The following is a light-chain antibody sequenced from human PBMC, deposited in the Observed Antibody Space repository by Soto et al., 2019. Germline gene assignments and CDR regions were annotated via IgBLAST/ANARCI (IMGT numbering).Light chain of an antibody. CDR2: GAS. CDR1: QSVRTK. J-gene: IGKJ1*01. Sequence: EIVMTQSPATLSVSPGEGSTLPCRASQSVRTKLAWYKQTAGQAPRILIYGASSRATGIQDRFSGSGSGTDFTLTISRLEPEEFAVDDCQHYGSSGTFGQGTKVDI. CDR3: QHYGSSGT. V-gene: IGKV3-20*01.